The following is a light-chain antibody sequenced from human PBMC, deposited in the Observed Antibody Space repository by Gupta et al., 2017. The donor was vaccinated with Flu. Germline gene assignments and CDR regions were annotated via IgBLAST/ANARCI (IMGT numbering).Light chain of an antibody. V-gene: IGKV2-28*01. CDR1: HSLLSSNVHTY. J-gene: IGKJ1*01. CDR2: FGS. Sequence: GRTQSPLSLPVTPGEPASIYCRSNHSLLSSNVHTYLEWYLQKPGRSPQLLFYFGSSLASGVPSRFSGSGSGTDFTLKISSVEAEDAGVYYCMQALRTPRTFGQGTKVEI. CDR3: MQALRTPRT.